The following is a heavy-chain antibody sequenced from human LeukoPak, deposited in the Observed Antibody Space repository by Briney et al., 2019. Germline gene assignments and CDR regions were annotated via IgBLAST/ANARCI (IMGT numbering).Heavy chain of an antibody. J-gene: IGHJ3*02. CDR3: AAQWLVLGAFDI. CDR2: ISGSGGST. CDR1: GVTFSSYA. Sequence: PGGSLRLSCAASGVTFSSYAMSWVRQAPWKGLEWVSAISGSGGSTYYADSVKGRFTISRDNSKNTLYLQMNSLRAEDTAVYYCAAQWLVLGAFDIWGQGTMVTVSS. D-gene: IGHD6-19*01. V-gene: IGHV3-23*01.